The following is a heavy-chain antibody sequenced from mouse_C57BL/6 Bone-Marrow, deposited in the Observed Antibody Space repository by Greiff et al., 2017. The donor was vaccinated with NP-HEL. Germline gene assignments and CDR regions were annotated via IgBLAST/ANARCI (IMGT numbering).Heavy chain of an antibody. J-gene: IGHJ2*01. CDR2: IWSGGST. D-gene: IGHD3-1*01. Sequence: VQLKESGPGLVQPSQSLSITCTVSGFSLTSYGVHWVRQSPGKGLEWLGVIWSGGSTAYNAAFISRLSISKDNSKSQVFFKMNSLQADDTAMYYCARNSGPVYYFDYWGQGTTLTVSS. CDR3: ARNSGPVYYFDY. CDR1: GFSLTSYG. V-gene: IGHV2-2*01.